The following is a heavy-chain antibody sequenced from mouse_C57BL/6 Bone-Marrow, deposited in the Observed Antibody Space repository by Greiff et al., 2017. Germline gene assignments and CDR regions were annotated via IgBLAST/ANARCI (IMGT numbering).Heavy chain of an antibody. J-gene: IGHJ3*01. D-gene: IGHD2-3*01. CDR1: GYTFTSYW. CDR3: ARSPRWLLFAY. V-gene: IGHV1-69*01. Sequence: QVQLQQPGAELVMPGASVKLSCKASGYTFTSYWMHWVKQRPGQGLEWIGEIDPSDSYTNYNQKFKGKSTLTVDKSSSTAYMQLSSLTSEDSAAYYCARSPRWLLFAYWGQGTLVTVSA. CDR2: IDPSDSYT.